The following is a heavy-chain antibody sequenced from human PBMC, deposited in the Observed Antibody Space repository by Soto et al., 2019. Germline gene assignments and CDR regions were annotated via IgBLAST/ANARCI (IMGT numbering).Heavy chain of an antibody. J-gene: IGHJ6*02. V-gene: IGHV1-18*01. Sequence: ASVKVSCKASGYTFISYGISWVRQAPGQGLEWMGWISTYNGNTSYAQKVQGRVTVTTDTSTSTAYMELRSLRSDDTAVYYCARSSSGYGMDVWGQGTTVTVSS. CDR3: ARSSSGYGMDV. CDR2: ISTYNGNT. CDR1: GYTFISYG. D-gene: IGHD3-22*01.